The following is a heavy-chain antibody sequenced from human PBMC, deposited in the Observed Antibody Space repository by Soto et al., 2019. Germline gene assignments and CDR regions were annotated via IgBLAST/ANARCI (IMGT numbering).Heavy chain of an antibody. J-gene: IGHJ5*02. Sequence: SETLSLTCAVYGGSFSGYYWSWIRQPPGKGLEWIGEINHSGSTNYNPSLKSRVTISVDTSKNQFSLKLSSVIAEDTAVYYCAPFTYALPWGQGTLVTVSP. CDR3: APFTYALP. CDR2: INHSGST. CDR1: GGSFSGYY. D-gene: IGHD2-2*01. V-gene: IGHV4-34*01.